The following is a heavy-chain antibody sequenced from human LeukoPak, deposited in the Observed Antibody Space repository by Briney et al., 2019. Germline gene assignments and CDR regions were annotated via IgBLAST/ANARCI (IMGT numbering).Heavy chain of an antibody. D-gene: IGHD6-13*01. V-gene: IGHV4-4*09. CDR1: GGSISSYY. CDR2: IYTSGST. CDR3: ARLSLGGSSWDY. Sequence: PSETLSLTCTVSGGSISSYYWSWIRQPPGKGLEWIGYIYTSGSTNYNPSLKSRVTISVDTSKNQFSLKLSSVTAADTAVYYCARLSLGGSSWDYWGQGTLVTVSS. J-gene: IGHJ4*02.